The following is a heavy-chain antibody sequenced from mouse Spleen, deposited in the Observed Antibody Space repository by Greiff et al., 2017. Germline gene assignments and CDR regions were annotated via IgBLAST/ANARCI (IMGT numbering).Heavy chain of an antibody. CDR2: IWPGGST. D-gene: IGHD2-1*01. CDR3: ARELDGNPHDYFDD. Sequence: VQLQQSGPGLVAPSQSLSITCTVSGFSLTSSGVHWVRQPPGKGLEWLGVIWPGGSTNYNSALMSRLSISKDNSKSQVFLKMNSLQTDDTAMYYCARELDGNPHDYFDDWGQGTTLTVSS. J-gene: IGHJ2*01. V-gene: IGHV2-9*02. CDR1: GFSLTSSG.